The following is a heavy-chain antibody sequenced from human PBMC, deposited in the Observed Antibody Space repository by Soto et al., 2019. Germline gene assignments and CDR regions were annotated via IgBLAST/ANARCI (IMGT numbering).Heavy chain of an antibody. J-gene: IGHJ4*02. CDR3: ARDKSGIRFLEWSDYFDY. CDR1: GCTFTSYG. D-gene: IGHD3-3*01. V-gene: IGHV1-18*01. Sequence: ASVKVSCKASGCTFTSYGISWVRQAPGQGLEWMGWISTYNGNTNYAQKLQGRVTMTTDTSTSTAYMELRSLRSDDTAVYYCARDKSGIRFLEWSDYFDYWSQGTLVTVSS. CDR2: ISTYNGNT.